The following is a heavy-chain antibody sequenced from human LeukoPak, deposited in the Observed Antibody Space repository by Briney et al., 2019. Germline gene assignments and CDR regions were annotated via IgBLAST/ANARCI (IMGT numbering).Heavy chain of an antibody. CDR3: AGDYEGNLAFDI. CDR1: GFSFSNCS. CDR2: ISSSSTYM. V-gene: IGHV3-21*01. J-gene: IGHJ3*02. Sequence: GGSLRLSCAASGFSFSNCSMNWVRQAPGKGLEWVSSISSSSTYMYYAGSLEGRFTISRDNVRNSLYLQMNSLRAEDTAVYYCAGDYEGNLAFDIWGQGTMVTVSS. D-gene: IGHD4-23*01.